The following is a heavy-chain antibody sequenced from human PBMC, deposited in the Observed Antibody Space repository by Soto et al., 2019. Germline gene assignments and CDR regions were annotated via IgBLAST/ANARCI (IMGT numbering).Heavy chain of an antibody. Sequence: SETLSLTCTVSRGSISSGTNYWAWIRQPPGKGLEWIANIYYSGSTFYNPSLKSRVTISLDTSKSQFSLKLRSVTAADTAVYYCARHEAGWYFDSWGQGTLVTVSS. CDR2: IYYSGST. CDR1: RGSISSGTNY. V-gene: IGHV4-39*01. J-gene: IGHJ4*02. D-gene: IGHD6-25*01. CDR3: ARHEAGWYFDS.